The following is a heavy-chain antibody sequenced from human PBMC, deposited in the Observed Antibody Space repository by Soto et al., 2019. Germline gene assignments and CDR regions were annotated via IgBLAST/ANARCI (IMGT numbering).Heavy chain of an antibody. CDR2: MNPNSGNT. CDR3: DCEPNSPPFQFYGLDV. V-gene: IGHV1-8*01. CDR1: GYTFTSYD. J-gene: IGHJ6*02. Sequence: GASVKVSCKASGYTFTSYDINWVRQATGQGLEWMGWMNPNSGNTGYAQKFQGRVTMTRNTSISTAYMELSSLRSEDTAVYYCDCEPNSPPFQFYGLDVWGQGTTVTVSS. D-gene: IGHD2-21*02.